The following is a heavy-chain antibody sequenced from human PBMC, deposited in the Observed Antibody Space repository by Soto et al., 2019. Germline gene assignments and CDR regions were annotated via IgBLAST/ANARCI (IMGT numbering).Heavy chain of an antibody. CDR2: ISGSGGST. CDR3: AKDIVVVPAAMPGIDY. D-gene: IGHD2-2*01. J-gene: IGHJ4*02. V-gene: IGHV3-23*01. CDR1: GFTFSSYA. Sequence: GGSLRLSCAASGFTFSSYAMSWVRQAPGKGLERVSAISGSGGSTYYADSVKGRFTISRDNSKNTPYLQMNSLRAEDTAVYYCAKDIVVVPAAMPGIDYWGQGTLVTVSS.